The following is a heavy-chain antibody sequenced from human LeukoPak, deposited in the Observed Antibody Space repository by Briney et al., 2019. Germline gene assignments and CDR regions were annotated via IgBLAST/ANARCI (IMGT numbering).Heavy chain of an antibody. J-gene: IGHJ3*02. CDR1: GGSISSYY. Sequence: PSETLSLTCTVSGGSISSYYWSWIRQPPGKGLEWIGYIYYSGSTNYNPSLKSRVTISVDTSKNQFSLKLSSVTAADTAVYYCARPVRGYAFDIWGQGTMVTVSS. D-gene: IGHD3-10*01. CDR3: ARPVRGYAFDI. CDR2: IYYSGST. V-gene: IGHV4-59*01.